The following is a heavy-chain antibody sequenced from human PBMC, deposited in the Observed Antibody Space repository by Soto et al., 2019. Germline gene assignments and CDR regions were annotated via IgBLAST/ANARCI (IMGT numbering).Heavy chain of an antibody. D-gene: IGHD3-22*01. CDR3: ARITYDNSGTIFDY. CDR2: IYAGTIT. J-gene: IGHJ4*02. V-gene: IGHV3-53*01. Sequence: GGSLRLSCAASGITVIIYYMSCVRQAAGKWLKWVSVIYAGTITYYADSVKGRFTIDRDNSKNTLNLEMNSLRVEDAAVYYCARITYDNSGTIFDYWGQGTPVTVSS. CDR1: GITVIIYY.